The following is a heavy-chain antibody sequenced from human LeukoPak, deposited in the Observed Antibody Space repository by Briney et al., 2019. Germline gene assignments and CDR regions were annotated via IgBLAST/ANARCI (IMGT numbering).Heavy chain of an antibody. V-gene: IGHV3-49*04. J-gene: IGHJ3*02. CDR1: GFTFGDYA. Sequence: GGSLRLSCTASGFTFGDYAMSWVRQAPGEGLEWVGFIRSKAYGGTTEYAASVKGRFTISRDDSKSIAYLQLNSLKTEDTAAYYCTRRTVTTDAFDIWGQGTTVTVSS. CDR2: IRSKAYGGTT. D-gene: IGHD4-17*01. CDR3: TRRTVTTDAFDI.